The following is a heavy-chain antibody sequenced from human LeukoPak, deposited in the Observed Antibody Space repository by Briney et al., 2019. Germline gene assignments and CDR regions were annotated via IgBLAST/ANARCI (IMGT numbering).Heavy chain of an antibody. V-gene: IGHV5-51*01. D-gene: IGHD6-13*01. Sequence: GESLKISCKGSGYSFTSYWIGWVRQMPGKSLEWMGIIYPGDSDTRYSPSFQGQVTISADKSISTAYLQWSSLKASDTAMYYCAREAAAGTEYFQHWGQGTLVTVSS. J-gene: IGHJ1*01. CDR3: AREAAAGTEYFQH. CDR1: GYSFTSYW. CDR2: IYPGDSDT.